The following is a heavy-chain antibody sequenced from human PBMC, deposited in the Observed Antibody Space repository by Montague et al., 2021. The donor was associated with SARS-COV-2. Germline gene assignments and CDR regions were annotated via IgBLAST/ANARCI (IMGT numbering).Heavy chain of an antibody. CDR1: GFSLSTSGMC. J-gene: IGHJ6*02. D-gene: IGHD3-9*01. Sequence: PALVKPTQTLTLTCTFSGFSLSTSGMCVSWIRQPPGKALEWLARIDWDDDKYYSTSLKTRLTISKDTSKNQVVLTMTNMDPVDTAPYYCARRGYVILTGYDYGMDVWGQGTTVTVSS. CDR2: IDWDDDK. V-gene: IGHV2-70*11. CDR3: ARRGYVILTGYDYGMDV.